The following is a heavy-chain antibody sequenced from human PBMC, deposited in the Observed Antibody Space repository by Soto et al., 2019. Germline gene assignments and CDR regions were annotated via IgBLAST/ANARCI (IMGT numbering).Heavy chain of an antibody. J-gene: IGHJ5*02. CDR1: GGSFSGYY. CDR3: ARSVGYFSGGSCYGSWLDL. Sequence: SETLSLTCAVYGGSFSGYYWSWIRQPPGKGLEWIGEINHSGSTNYNPSLKSRVTISVDTSKNQFSLKLSSVTAADTAVYYCARSVGYFSGGSCYGSWLDLWGQGTLVTVSS. CDR2: INHSGST. D-gene: IGHD2-15*01. V-gene: IGHV4-34*01.